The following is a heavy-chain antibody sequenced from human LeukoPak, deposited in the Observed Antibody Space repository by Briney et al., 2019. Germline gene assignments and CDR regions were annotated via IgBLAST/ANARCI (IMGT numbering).Heavy chain of an antibody. V-gene: IGHV4-61*02. D-gene: IGHD3-22*01. Sequence: SETLSLTCSVSGDSISSGSYYWSWIRQPAGKGLEWIGRIYTSGSTNYNPSLKSRVTISVDTSKNQFSLKLSSVTAADTAVYYCARVRVYYYDSSGYYYEDYWGQGTLVTVSS. CDR1: GDSISSGSYY. J-gene: IGHJ4*02. CDR3: ARVRVYYYDSSGYYYEDY. CDR2: IYTSGST.